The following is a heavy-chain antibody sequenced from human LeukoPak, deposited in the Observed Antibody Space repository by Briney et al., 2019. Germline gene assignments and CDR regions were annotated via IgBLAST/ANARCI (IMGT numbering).Heavy chain of an antibody. V-gene: IGHV4-39*07. Sequence: GSLRLSCAASGFTFSSYTINWVRQAPGKGLEWIGSIYYSGSTYYNPSLKSRATISVDTSKNQFSLKLSSVTAADTAVYYCAVSMIRGWYFDLWGRGTLVTVSS. CDR2: IYYSGST. D-gene: IGHD3-22*01. CDR1: GFTFSSYT. J-gene: IGHJ2*01. CDR3: AVSMIRGWYFDL.